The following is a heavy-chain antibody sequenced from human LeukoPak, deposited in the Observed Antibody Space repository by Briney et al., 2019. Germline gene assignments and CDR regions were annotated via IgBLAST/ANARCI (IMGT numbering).Heavy chain of an antibody. CDR3: ARVGCSSTSCPDYNWFDP. CDR2: IYYSGST. D-gene: IGHD2-2*01. CDR1: DGSISSGGYY. Sequence: SETLSLTCTVSDGSISSGGYYWSWIRQHPGKGLEWIGYIYYSGSTYYNPSLKSRVTISVDTSKNQFSLKLSSVTAADTAVYYCARVGCSSTSCPDYNWFDPWGQGTLVTVSS. J-gene: IGHJ5*02. V-gene: IGHV4-31*03.